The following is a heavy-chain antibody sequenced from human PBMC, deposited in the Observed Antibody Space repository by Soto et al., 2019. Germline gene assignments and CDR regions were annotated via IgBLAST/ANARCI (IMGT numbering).Heavy chain of an antibody. CDR1: GFTFSNSW. Sequence: EVQLVESGGGLVQPGGSLRLSCAASGFTFSNSWMHWVRQAPGKGLVWVSYNSDGSTTTYADSVKGRFTISRDNAKNTVYLQITSLTAEDTAVYYCARDRSYTTDYWGQGTLVTVSS. CDR2: NSDGSTT. CDR3: ARDRSYTTDY. J-gene: IGHJ4*02. V-gene: IGHV3-74*01. D-gene: IGHD1-26*01.